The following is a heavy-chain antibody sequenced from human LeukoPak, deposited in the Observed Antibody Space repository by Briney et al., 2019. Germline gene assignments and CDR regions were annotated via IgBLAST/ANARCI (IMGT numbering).Heavy chain of an antibody. D-gene: IGHD3-3*01. CDR2: ISASGGST. J-gene: IGHJ4*02. Sequence: AGGSLRLSCAASGFTFSNYAMTWVRQAPGKGLEWVSTISASGGSTFYADSVKGRFTISRDNSKNTLYLQMNSLRAEDTAVYYCAKDPGVPYEIPSDYWGQGTLVTVSS. CDR3: AKDPGVPYEIPSDY. CDR1: GFTFSNYA. V-gene: IGHV3-23*01.